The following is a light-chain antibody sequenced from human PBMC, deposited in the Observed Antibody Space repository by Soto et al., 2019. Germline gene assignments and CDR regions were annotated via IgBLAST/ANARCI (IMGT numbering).Light chain of an antibody. CDR1: SSDVGGYNY. CDR3: SLYTSSSTPHNYV. CDR2: DVS. V-gene: IGLV2-14*01. Sequence: QSALTQPASVSGSPGQSITISCTGTSSDVGGYNYVSWYQQHPGKAPKLMIYDVSNRPSGVSNRFSGSKSGNTASLTISGLQAEDEADYYCSLYTSSSTPHNYVFGTGTKVTVL. J-gene: IGLJ1*01.